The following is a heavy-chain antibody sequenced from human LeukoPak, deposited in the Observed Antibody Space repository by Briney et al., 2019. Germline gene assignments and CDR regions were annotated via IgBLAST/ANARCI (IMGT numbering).Heavy chain of an antibody. CDR1: GYTFTSYG. V-gene: IGHV1-18*01. J-gene: IGHJ4*02. CDR2: ISAYNGNT. D-gene: IGHD5-18*01. Sequence: ASVKVSCKASGYTFTSYGISWVRQAPGQGLEWVGWISAYNGNTNYAQKLQGRVTMTTDTSTSTAYMELRSLRSDDTAVYYCARRGYSYGSYYFDYWGQGTLVTVSS. CDR3: ARRGYSYGSYYFDY.